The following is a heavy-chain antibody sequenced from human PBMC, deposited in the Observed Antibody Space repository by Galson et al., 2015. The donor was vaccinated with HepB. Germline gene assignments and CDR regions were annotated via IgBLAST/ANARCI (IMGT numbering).Heavy chain of an antibody. CDR3: ARELGDAGASDI. CDR2: IWYDGSNK. V-gene: IGHV3-33*01. Sequence: SLRLSCAASGFTFSSYGMHWVRQAPGKGLEWVAVIWYDGSNKYYADSVKGRFTISRDNSKNTLYLQMNSLRAEDTAVYYCARELGDAGASDIWGQGTMVTVSS. D-gene: IGHD2-21*01. J-gene: IGHJ3*02. CDR1: GFTFSSYG.